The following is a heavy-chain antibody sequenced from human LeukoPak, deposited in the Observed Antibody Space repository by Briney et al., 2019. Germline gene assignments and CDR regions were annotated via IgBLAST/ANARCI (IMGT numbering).Heavy chain of an antibody. CDR1: GFTFSSYS. CDR2: ISSSSTYI. V-gene: IGHV3-21*01. D-gene: IGHD2-15*01. Sequence: GGSLRLSCAASGFTFSSYSMNWVRQAPGKGLEWVSSISSSSTYIYYADSVKGRFTISRDNAKNSLYPQMNSLRAEDTAVYYCARASGGGYYFDYWGQGTLVTVSS. J-gene: IGHJ4*02. CDR3: ARASGGGYYFDY.